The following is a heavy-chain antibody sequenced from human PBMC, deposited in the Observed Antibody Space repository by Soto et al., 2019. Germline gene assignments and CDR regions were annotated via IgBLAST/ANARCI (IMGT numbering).Heavy chain of an antibody. CDR2: LSGGGARP. CDR1: KFNFESYS. D-gene: IGHD6-19*01. V-gene: IGHV3-23*01. J-gene: IGHJ4*02. Sequence: SLRLSCTASKFNFESYSMSWVRQAPGTGPEWVSSLSGGGARPYYADSVKSRFTISRDNSKKILYLQMNSLRVEDTALYYCAKHAGYSSDPFDFWGQGTMVTVSS. CDR3: AKHAGYSSDPFDF.